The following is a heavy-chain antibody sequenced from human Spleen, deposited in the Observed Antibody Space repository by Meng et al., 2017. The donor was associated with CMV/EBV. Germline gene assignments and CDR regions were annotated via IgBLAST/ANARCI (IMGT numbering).Heavy chain of an antibody. Sequence: SETLSLTCTVSGGFISSSDYYWGWIRQSPGKGLEWIGEISHSGSTNYNPSLKSRVTTSVDTSKNWFSLKLSSVTAADTAVYYCARGREIVLVPGATGSRTYYYYGMDVWGQGTTVTVSS. V-gene: IGHV4-39*07. D-gene: IGHD2-2*01. CDR3: ARGREIVLVPGATGSRTYYYYGMDV. J-gene: IGHJ6*02. CDR2: ISHSGST. CDR1: GGFISSSDYY.